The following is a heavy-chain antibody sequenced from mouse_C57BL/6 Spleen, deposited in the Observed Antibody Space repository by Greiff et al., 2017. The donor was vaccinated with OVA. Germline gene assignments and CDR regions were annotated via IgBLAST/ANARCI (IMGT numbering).Heavy chain of an antibody. V-gene: IGHV3-6*01. J-gene: IGHJ3*01. Sequence: VQLKESGPGLVKPSQSLSLTCSVTGYSITSGYYWNWIRQFPGNKLEWMGYISYDGSNNYNPSLKNRISITRDTSKNQFFLKLNSVTTEDTATYYCARDTGMKGFAYWGQGTLVTVSA. D-gene: IGHD4-1*01. CDR1: GYSITSGYY. CDR2: ISYDGSN. CDR3: ARDTGMKGFAY.